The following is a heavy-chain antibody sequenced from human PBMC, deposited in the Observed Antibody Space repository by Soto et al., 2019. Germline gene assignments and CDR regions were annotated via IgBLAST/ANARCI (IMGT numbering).Heavy chain of an antibody. CDR2: ISWNSGSI. J-gene: IGHJ5*02. CDR3: ARGLVRDYVVGWFDP. Sequence: EVQLVESGGGLVQPGRSLRLSCAASGFTFDDYAMHWVLQAPGKGVEWVSGISWNSGSIGYADSVKGRFTISRDNAKNSLYLQMNSLRAEDTALYYCARGLVRDYVVGWFDPWGQGTLVTVSS. V-gene: IGHV3-9*01. CDR1: GFTFDDYA. D-gene: IGHD4-17*01.